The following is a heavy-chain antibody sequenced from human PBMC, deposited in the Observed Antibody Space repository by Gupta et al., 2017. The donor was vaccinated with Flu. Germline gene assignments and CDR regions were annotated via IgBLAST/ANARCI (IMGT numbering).Heavy chain of an antibody. CDR2: INTDGSST. V-gene: IGHV3-74*03. Sequence: EVQLVEFGGRLSSAGGSLRLSCVASGLTFSNFWMHWVRQAPGKGLVWVSRINTDGSSTEYADSLEGRFAISRDNAKNTLYLQMNSLRAEDTAVYYCATDKTLAGAKKGEDYWGQGTLVTVSS. D-gene: IGHD6-19*01. CDR1: GLTFSNFW. CDR3: ATDKTLAGAKKGEDY. J-gene: IGHJ4*02.